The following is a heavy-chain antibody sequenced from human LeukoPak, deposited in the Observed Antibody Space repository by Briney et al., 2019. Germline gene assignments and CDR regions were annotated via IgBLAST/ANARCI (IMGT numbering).Heavy chain of an antibody. V-gene: IGHV1-69*10. CDR3: ARGLYCSSSTSCYDYGMDV. J-gene: IGHJ6*02. Sequence: GASVQVSCKTSGGTFRSYGLNWVRQAPGQGLEWMGGFIPILGIPKYAQNLQGRVTITADESTSTGYMELSSLRYKDTAVYYCARGLYCSSSTSCYDYGMDVWGQGTTVTVSS. D-gene: IGHD2-2*01. CDR2: FIPILGIP. CDR1: GGTFRSYG.